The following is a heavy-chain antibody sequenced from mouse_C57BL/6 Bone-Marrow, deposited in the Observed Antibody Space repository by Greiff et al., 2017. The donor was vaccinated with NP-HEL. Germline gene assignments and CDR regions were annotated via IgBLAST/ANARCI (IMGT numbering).Heavy chain of an antibody. V-gene: IGHV1-52*01. CDR3: AREAKFITTVVVVDY. CDR1: GYTFTSYW. D-gene: IGHD1-1*01. CDR2: IDPSDSET. J-gene: IGHJ2*01. Sequence: VQLQQPGAELVRPGSSVKLSCKASGYTFTSYWMHWVKQRPIQGLEWIGNIDPSDSETHYNQKFKDKATLTVDKSSSTAYMQLSSLTSEDSAVYYCAREAKFITTVVVVDYGGQGTTLTVSS.